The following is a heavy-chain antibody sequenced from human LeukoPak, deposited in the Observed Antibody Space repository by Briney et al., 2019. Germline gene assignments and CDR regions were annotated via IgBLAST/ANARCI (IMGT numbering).Heavy chain of an antibody. D-gene: IGHD2-15*01. V-gene: IGHV3-48*01. J-gene: IGHJ4*02. CDR1: GFTFSNHS. CDR3: AKGVGYCSGGSCQQFDY. Sequence: GGSLRLSCAASGFTFSNHSMSWVRQAPGRGLEWVSYISSSTSTIYYADSVKGRFTISRDNAKNSLFLQMNSLRAEDTAVYYCAKGVGYCSGGSCQQFDYWGQGTLVTVSS. CDR2: ISSSTSTI.